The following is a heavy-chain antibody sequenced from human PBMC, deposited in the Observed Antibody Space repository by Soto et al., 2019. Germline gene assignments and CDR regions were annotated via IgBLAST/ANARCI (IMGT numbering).Heavy chain of an antibody. Sequence: SETLSLTCTVSGGSISTYYWSWVRQPPGKGLEWIGYVYYSGTTDYNPSLRSRVTTSVDTSRNQFSLKLSSVTATDTAIYYCARHNSGYDTLFDYWGQGTRVTVS. CDR2: VYYSGTT. V-gene: IGHV4-59*08. J-gene: IGHJ4*02. CDR1: GGSISTYY. D-gene: IGHD5-12*01. CDR3: ARHNSGYDTLFDY.